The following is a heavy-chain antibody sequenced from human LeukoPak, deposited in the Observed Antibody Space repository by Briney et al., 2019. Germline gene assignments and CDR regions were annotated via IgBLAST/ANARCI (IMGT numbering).Heavy chain of an antibody. CDR3: AKVWYYDSSGYYFPPNSIYFDY. J-gene: IGHJ4*02. CDR1: GFTFSSYA. V-gene: IGHV3-23*01. CDR2: ISGSGGST. D-gene: IGHD3-22*01. Sequence: GGSLRLSCAASGFTFSSYAMSWVRQAPGKGLEWVSAISGSGGSTYYADSVKGRFTISRDNSKNMLYLQMNSLRAEDTAVYYCAKVWYYDSSGYYFPPNSIYFDYWGQGTLVTVSS.